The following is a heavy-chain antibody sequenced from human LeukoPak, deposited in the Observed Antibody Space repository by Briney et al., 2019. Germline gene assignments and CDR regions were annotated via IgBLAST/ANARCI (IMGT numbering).Heavy chain of an antibody. Sequence: GGSLRLSCAGSGFGFSTYDMLWVRQAPGKGLEWVSAIGSGGDTYCAGSVKGRFTISRESAKNSFYLQMNSLNAGDTAVYFCARAVAGTDEIDSWGQGTLVTVSS. J-gene: IGHJ4*02. CDR2: IGSGGDT. CDR3: ARAVAGTDEIDS. V-gene: IGHV3-13*01. D-gene: IGHD6-19*01. CDR1: GFGFSTYD.